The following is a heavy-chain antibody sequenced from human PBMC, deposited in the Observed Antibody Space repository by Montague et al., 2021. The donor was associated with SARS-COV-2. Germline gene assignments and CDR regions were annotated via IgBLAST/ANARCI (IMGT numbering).Heavy chain of an antibody. Sequence: SLRLSCAASGFTFNSYWMHWVRQAPGKGLVWVSRIKSDGSSTNYADSVRGRFTISRDNAKNTLYLQMNSLRAEDTAVYYCAREGHYYDSSSYYRSFDYWGQGTLVTVSS. CDR3: AREGHYYDSSSYYRSFDY. J-gene: IGHJ4*02. CDR2: IKSDGSST. D-gene: IGHD3-22*01. V-gene: IGHV3-74*01. CDR1: GFTFNSYW.